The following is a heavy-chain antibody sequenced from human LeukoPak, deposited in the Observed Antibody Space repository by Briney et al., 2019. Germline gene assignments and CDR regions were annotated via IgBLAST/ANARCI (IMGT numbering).Heavy chain of an antibody. CDR2: IYYSGST. CDR3: AREKYSSGWLDY. V-gene: IGHV4-39*07. Sequence: PSETLSLTCTVSGGSISNSIYYWSWIRQPPGKGLEWIGSIYYSGSTYYNPSLKSRVTITVDTSKNQFSLKLSSVTAADTAVYYCAREKYSSGWLDYWGQGTLVTVCS. J-gene: IGHJ4*02. CDR1: GGSISNSIYY. D-gene: IGHD6-19*01.